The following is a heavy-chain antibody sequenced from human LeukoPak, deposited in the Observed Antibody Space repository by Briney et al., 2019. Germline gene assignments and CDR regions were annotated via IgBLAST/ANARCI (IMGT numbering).Heavy chain of an antibody. Sequence: ASVKVSCKLSGDTLTELSMHWVRHFPGKGLEWMGSFDPEDNEKIYARSFQGRLTMTEDTSTNTAYMELSSLRSEDTAGYFCATTIVGVAHIYYWGQGTLVSVSS. V-gene: IGHV1-24*01. CDR3: ATTIVGVAHIYY. D-gene: IGHD1-26*01. CDR1: GDTLTELS. CDR2: FDPEDNEK. J-gene: IGHJ4*02.